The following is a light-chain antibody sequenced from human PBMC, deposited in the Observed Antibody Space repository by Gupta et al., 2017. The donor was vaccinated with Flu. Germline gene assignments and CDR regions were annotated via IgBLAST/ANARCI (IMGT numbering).Light chain of an antibody. Sequence: GTLSLSPGERATLACRASQSLRNNYVAWYQQKPGQSPKLLIYGASSRATGIADRFGGSGSGTDFTLTISGLEAEDFAVYYCLHDANSPITFGGGTKVEIK. CDR2: GAS. CDR1: QSLRNNY. V-gene: IGKV3-20*01. J-gene: IGKJ4*01. CDR3: LHDANSPIT.